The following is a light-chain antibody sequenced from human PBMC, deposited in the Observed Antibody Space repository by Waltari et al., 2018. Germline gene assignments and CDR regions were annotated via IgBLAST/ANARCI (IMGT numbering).Light chain of an antibody. Sequence: EIVLTQSPVTLSLFPGERATLSCRASESVSSYFAWYQQKPGQAPRLLIYGASNRATGIPARFSGSGSGTDFTLTISSLEPEDFAVYYCQQRSNWPTFGQGTKVEFK. V-gene: IGKV3-11*01. CDR2: GAS. CDR3: QQRSNWPT. CDR1: ESVSSY. J-gene: IGKJ1*01.